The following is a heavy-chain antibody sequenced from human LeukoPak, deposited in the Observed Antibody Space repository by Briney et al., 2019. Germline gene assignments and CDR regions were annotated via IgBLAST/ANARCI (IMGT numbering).Heavy chain of an antibody. J-gene: IGHJ6*04. CDR1: GFTFSSYA. Sequence: GGSLRLSCSASGFTFSSYALHWVRQAPGKGLEYVSAISSNGGSTYYADSVKGRFTISRDNSKNTLYLQMSSLRAEDTAVYYCVKDLDGYDLSYGMDVWGKGTTVTVSS. V-gene: IGHV3-64D*06. CDR2: ISSNGGST. CDR3: VKDLDGYDLSYGMDV. D-gene: IGHD5-12*01.